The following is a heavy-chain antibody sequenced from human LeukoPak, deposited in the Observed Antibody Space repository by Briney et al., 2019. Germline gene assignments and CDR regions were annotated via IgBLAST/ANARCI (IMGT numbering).Heavy chain of an antibody. Sequence: QPGGSLRLSCVASGFTLSRYAMTWVRQAPGKGLEWVSAISGSGGSTYYADSVKGRFTISRDNSKNTLYLQMNSLRAEDTAVYYCAKAPGAIGYSSGWFDYWGQGTLVTVSS. CDR1: GFTLSRYA. J-gene: IGHJ4*02. CDR3: AKAPGAIGYSSGWFDY. D-gene: IGHD6-19*01. CDR2: ISGSGGST. V-gene: IGHV3-23*01.